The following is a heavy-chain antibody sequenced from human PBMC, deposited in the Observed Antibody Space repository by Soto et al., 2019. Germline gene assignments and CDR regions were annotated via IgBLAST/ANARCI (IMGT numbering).Heavy chain of an antibody. CDR2: IYYSGST. Sequence: SETLSLTCTVSGGSISSYYWSWIRQPPGKGLEWIGYIYYSGSTNYNPSLKSRVTISVDTSKNQFSLKLSSVTAADTAVYYCARMASSGWYHTFPRLHVPPLDYWGQGTLVTVSS. J-gene: IGHJ4*02. V-gene: IGHV4-59*08. D-gene: IGHD6-19*01. CDR3: ARMASSGWYHTFPRLHVPPLDY. CDR1: GGSISSYY.